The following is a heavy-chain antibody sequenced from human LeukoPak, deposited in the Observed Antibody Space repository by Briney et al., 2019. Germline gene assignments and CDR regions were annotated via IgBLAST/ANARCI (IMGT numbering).Heavy chain of an antibody. CDR1: GYTFTSYG. J-gene: IGHJ4*02. V-gene: IGHV1-18*01. Sequence: ASVKVSCKASGYTFTSYGISWVRQAPGQGLEWMGWISAYNVNTNDAQKLQCRVTMTTDTSTTTAYMELRSLRSDDTAVYYCARVPVSGPGARFDYWGQGTLVTVSS. CDR3: ARVPVSGPGARFDY. D-gene: IGHD4-11*01. CDR2: ISAYNVNT.